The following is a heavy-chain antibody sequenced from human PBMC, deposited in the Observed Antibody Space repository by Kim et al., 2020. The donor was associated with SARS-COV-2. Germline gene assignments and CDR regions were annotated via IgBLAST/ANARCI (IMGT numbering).Heavy chain of an antibody. V-gene: IGHV3-23*01. CDR3: AKGHDSVAYFYLDL. D-gene: IGHD3-22*01. Sequence: YSDSVKGRFTISRDNTKDTLLLQMDSLSAEDTSVYYCAKGHDSVAYFYLDLWGQGTQVTVSA. J-gene: IGHJ1*01.